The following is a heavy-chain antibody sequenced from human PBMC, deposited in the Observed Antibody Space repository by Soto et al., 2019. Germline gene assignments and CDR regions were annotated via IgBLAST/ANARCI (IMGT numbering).Heavy chain of an antibody. J-gene: IGHJ3*02. CDR1: GGSISSGGYS. Sequence: QLQLQASGSGLVKPSQTLSLTCTVSGGSISSGGYSWSWIRQPPGTGLEWIGYIYPSGSTYYNPSLNSRVTISVDRAKNQFSLKLSSVTAADTAVDYCARVTSQDAFDIWGQGTMVTVSS. V-gene: IGHV4-30-2*01. CDR2: IYPSGST. CDR3: ARVTSQDAFDI.